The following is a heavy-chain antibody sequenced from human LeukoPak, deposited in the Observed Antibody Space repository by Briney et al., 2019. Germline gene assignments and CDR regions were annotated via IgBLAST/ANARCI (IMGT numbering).Heavy chain of an antibody. V-gene: IGHV1-2*02. J-gene: IGHJ6*02. CDR3: ARSGNYYGSGSYPQYYYYGMDV. D-gene: IGHD3-10*01. CDR1: GYTFTGYY. CDR2: INPNSGGT. Sequence: ASVKVSCKASGYTFTGYYMHWVRQAPGQGLEWMGWINPNSGGTNYAQKFQGRVTMTRDTSISTAYMELSRLRSDDTAVYYCARSGNYYGSGSYPQYYYYGMDVWGQGTTVTVSS.